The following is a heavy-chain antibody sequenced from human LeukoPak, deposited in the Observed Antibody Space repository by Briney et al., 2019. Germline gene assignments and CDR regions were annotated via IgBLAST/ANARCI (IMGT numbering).Heavy chain of an antibody. CDR1: GYTFTSSA. V-gene: IGHV7-4-1*02. J-gene: IGHJ5*02. CDR3: ASARVVPAASWFDP. CDR2: INTNTGNP. Sequence: ASVKVSCAASGYTFTSSAMNWVRQAPGQGLEWMGWINTNTGNPTYAQGFTGRFVFSLDTSVSTAYLQISSLKAEDTAVYYCASARVVPAASWFDPWGQGTLVTVSS. D-gene: IGHD2-2*01.